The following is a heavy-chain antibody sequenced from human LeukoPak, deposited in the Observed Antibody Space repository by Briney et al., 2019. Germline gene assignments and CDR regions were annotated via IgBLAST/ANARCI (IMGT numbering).Heavy chain of an antibody. Sequence: GASVKVSCKASGGTFSSYAISWVRQAPGQGLEWMGRIIPILGIANYAQKFQGRVTITADKSTSTAYMELSSLRSEDTAVYYCARETSINYSSSYLFDYWGQGTLVTVSS. CDR2: IIPILGIA. V-gene: IGHV1-69*04. J-gene: IGHJ4*02. CDR1: GGTFSSYA. D-gene: IGHD6-13*01. CDR3: ARETSINYSSSYLFDY.